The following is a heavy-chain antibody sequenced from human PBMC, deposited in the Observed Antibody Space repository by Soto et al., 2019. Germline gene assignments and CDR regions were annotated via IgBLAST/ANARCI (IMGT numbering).Heavy chain of an antibody. V-gene: IGHV4-59*01. CDR1: TGSMRTYY. Sequence: SETLSLTCSVSTGSMRTYYWTWIRQSPGKGLEWIGQISHTGRTKYNPSLESRVTISVDTSRKRFSLKLTSVTAADTALYYCERDDPTGLFDFWGQGTLVTVSS. CDR2: ISHTGRT. D-gene: IGHD3-3*01. CDR3: ERDDPTGLFDF. J-gene: IGHJ4*02.